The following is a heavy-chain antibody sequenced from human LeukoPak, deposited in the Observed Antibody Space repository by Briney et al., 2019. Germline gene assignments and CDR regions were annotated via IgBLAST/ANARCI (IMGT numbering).Heavy chain of an antibody. J-gene: IGHJ3*02. CDR3: ARPLSYYGSGYYAFDI. CDR2: INHSGST. D-gene: IGHD3-10*01. CDR1: GGSFSGYY. V-gene: IGHV4-34*01. Sequence: SETLSLTCAVYGGSFSGYYWSWIRQPPGKGLEWIGEINHSGSTNYNPSLKSRVTISVDTSKNQFSLKLSSVTAADTAVYYCARPLSYYGSGYYAFDIWGQGTVVTVSS.